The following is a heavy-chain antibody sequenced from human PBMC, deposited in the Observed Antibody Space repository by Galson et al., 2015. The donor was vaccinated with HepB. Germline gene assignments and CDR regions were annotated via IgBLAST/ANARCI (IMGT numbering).Heavy chain of an antibody. CDR3: AKQNWVDSFDI. J-gene: IGHJ3*02. CDR1: GFTFSDYY. D-gene: IGHD2/OR15-2a*01. CDR2: INRSGNSS. V-gene: IGHV3-11*01. Sequence: SLRLSCAASGFTFSDYYMTWIRQAPGKGLEWISYINRSGNSSFYADSVKGRFAIPRDNAMNSLYLQMNSLRAEDTAVFYCAKQNWVDSFDIWGQGTMVTVSS.